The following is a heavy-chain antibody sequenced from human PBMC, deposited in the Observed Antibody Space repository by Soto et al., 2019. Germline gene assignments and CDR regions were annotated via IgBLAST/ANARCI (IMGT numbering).Heavy chain of an antibody. CDR3: AIRYCSSTSCPYYYYYYMDV. CDR2: INAGNGNT. Sequence: VKVSCKASGYTFTSYAMHWVRQAPGQRLEWMGWINAGNGNTKYSQKFQGRVTITRDTSASTAYMELSSLRSEDTAVYYCAIRYCSSTSCPYYYYYYMDVWGKGTTVTVSS. D-gene: IGHD2-2*01. CDR1: GYTFTSYA. V-gene: IGHV1-3*01. J-gene: IGHJ6*03.